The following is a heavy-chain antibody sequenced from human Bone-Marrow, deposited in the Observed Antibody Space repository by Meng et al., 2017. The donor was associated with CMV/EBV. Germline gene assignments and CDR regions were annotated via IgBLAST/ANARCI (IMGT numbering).Heavy chain of an antibody. CDR2: IIVGNGNT. CDR3: ARRIAAAGLDY. Sequence: SCKYSGDTFTSTGLYWERQAPGQRLEWMGWIIVGNGNTKYSQKFQGRVTITRDTSASTAYMELSSLRSEDTAVYYCARRIAAAGLDYWGQGTLVTVSS. V-gene: IGHV1-3*01. J-gene: IGHJ4*02. D-gene: IGHD6-13*01. CDR1: GDTFTSTG.